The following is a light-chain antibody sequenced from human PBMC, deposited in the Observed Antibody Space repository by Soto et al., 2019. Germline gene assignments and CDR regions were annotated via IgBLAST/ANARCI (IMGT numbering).Light chain of an antibody. V-gene: IGKV3-20*01. J-gene: IGKJ2*01. Sequence: EIVLTQSPGTLSLSPWERATLSCRASQSFSSSYLAWYQQKPGQAPRLLIYGASNRATGSPDRFSGSGSGTDFTLTISRLEPEDFAVYYCQHYGSSSYTFGQGTKVDIK. CDR1: QSFSSSY. CDR3: QHYGSSSYT. CDR2: GAS.